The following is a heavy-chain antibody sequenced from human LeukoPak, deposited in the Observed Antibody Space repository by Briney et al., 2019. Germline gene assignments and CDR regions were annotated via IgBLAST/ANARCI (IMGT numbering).Heavy chain of an antibody. D-gene: IGHD6-19*01. CDR3: AKDSNSVPGYSSGWFDY. J-gene: IGHJ4*02. CDR2: ISWNSGSI. CDR1: GFTFDDYA. V-gene: IGHV3-9*03. Sequence: LRLSCAASGFTFDDYAMHWVRQAPGKGMEWVSGISWNSGSIVYADSVKGRFTISRDKAKNYVYMQMNSLRAEDMALYYCAKDSNSVPGYSSGWFDYWGQGTLVTVSS.